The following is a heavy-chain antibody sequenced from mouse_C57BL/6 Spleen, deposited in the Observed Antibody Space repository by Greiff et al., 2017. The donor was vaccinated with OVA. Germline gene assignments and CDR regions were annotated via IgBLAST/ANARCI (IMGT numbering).Heavy chain of an antibody. CDR3: ARDSSGYFAY. CDR1: GYTFTSYW. CDR2: IDPSDSET. V-gene: IGHV1-52*01. Sequence: QVQLQQPGAELVRPGSSVKLSCKASGYTFTSYWLHWVKQRPIQGLEWIGNIDPSDSETHYNQKFKDKATLTVDKSSSTAYMQLSSLTSEDSAVYYCARDSSGYFAYWGQGTLVTVSA. J-gene: IGHJ3*01. D-gene: IGHD3-2*02.